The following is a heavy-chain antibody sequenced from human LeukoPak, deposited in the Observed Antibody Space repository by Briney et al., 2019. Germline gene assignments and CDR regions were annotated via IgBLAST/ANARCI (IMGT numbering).Heavy chain of an antibody. V-gene: IGHV3-11*06. CDR2: ISSSSSYT. Sequence: GGSLRLSCAASGFTFRTYAMSWLRQAPGKGLEWVSYISSSSSYTNYADSVKGRFTISRDNAKNSLYLQMNSLRAEDTAVYYCARGQWEFDYWGQGTLVTVSS. D-gene: IGHD1-26*01. CDR3: ARGQWEFDY. J-gene: IGHJ4*02. CDR1: GFTFRTYA.